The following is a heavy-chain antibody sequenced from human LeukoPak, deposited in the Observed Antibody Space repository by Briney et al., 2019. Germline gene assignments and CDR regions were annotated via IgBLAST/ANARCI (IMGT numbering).Heavy chain of an antibody. Sequence: PGGSLRLSCAASGFTFSDYGMNWVRQTPGKGLEWLAFIQNDGSNTFYADSVKGRFTISRDNAKNSLYLQMNSLRAEDTAVYYCARGMGYYDSSGHDAFDIWGQGTMVTVSS. J-gene: IGHJ3*02. CDR1: GFTFSDYG. CDR3: ARGMGYYDSSGHDAFDI. CDR2: IQNDGSNT. V-gene: IGHV3-30*02. D-gene: IGHD3-22*01.